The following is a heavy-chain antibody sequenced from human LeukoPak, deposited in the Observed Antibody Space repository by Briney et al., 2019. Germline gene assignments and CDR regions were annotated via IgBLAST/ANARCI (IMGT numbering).Heavy chain of an antibody. CDR1: GGSISSSSYY. Sequence: SETLSLTCTVSGGSISSSSYYWGWIRQPPGKGLEWIGSIYYSGSTYYNPSLKSRVTISVDTSKNQFSLKLSSVTAADTAVCYCARGRDRLGAFDIWGQGTMVTVSS. CDR2: IYYSGST. D-gene: IGHD4-11*01. V-gene: IGHV4-39*07. CDR3: ARGRDRLGAFDI. J-gene: IGHJ3*02.